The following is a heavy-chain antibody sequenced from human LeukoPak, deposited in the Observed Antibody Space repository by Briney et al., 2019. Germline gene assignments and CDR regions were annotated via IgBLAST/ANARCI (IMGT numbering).Heavy chain of an antibody. Sequence: GGSLRLSCAASGFTFSTYAMTWVRQAPGKGPEWVSAIGRSGGNTYYADSVKGRFTISRDNSKNTLYLQMNSLRAEDTALYYCAKEDLGVSIYYFDSWGQGTLVTVSS. CDR1: GFTFSTYA. CDR3: AKEDLGVSIYYFDS. CDR2: IGRSGGNT. J-gene: IGHJ4*02. D-gene: IGHD2-21*01. V-gene: IGHV3-23*01.